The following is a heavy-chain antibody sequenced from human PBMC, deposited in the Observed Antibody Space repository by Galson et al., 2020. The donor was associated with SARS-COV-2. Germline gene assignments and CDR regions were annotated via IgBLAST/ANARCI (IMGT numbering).Heavy chain of an antibody. D-gene: IGHD2-2*01. CDR1: GGSISSYY. J-gene: IGHJ6*03. CDR2: IYYSGST. V-gene: IGHV4-59*01. CDR3: ARVGGDCSSTSCYDYYYYYMDV. Sequence: SETLSLTCTVSGGSISSYYWSWIRQPPGKGLEWIGYIYYSGSTNYNPSLKSRVTISVDTSKNQFSLKLSSVTAADTAVYYCARVGGDCSSTSCYDYYYYYMDVWGKGTTVTVSS.